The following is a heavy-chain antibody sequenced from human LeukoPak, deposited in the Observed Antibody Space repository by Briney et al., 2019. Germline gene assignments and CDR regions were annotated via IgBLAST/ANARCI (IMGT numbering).Heavy chain of an antibody. D-gene: IGHD3-22*01. V-gene: IGHV3-23*01. Sequence: GGSLRLSCATSGFTFSTYGMTWVRQAPGKGLEWVTGISGRGITTAYAESVEGRFTISRDNSKNTLYVQMDSLRVEDTAVYYCAKYDNGFFYYYLDVWGKGTTVTVSS. CDR1: GFTFSTYG. CDR3: AKYDNGFFYYYLDV. CDR2: ISGRGITT. J-gene: IGHJ6*03.